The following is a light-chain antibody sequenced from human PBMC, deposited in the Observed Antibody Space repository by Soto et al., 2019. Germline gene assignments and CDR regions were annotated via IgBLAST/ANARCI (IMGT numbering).Light chain of an antibody. V-gene: IGLV1-44*01. CDR2: SSN. CDR1: SSNVGSNT. CDR3: AAWDDSLKEV. J-gene: IGLJ1*01. Sequence: QSALTQPPSASGTPGQRVTISCSGSSSNVGSNTVNWYQQLPGTAPRLLIYSSNQRPSGVPDRFSGSKSGTSASLAISGLQSEDEADYYCAAWDDSLKEVFGTGTKLTVL.